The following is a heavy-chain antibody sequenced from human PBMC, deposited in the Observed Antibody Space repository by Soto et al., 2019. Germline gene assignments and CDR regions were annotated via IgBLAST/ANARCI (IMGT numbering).Heavy chain of an antibody. CDR1: GDSISSRDYY. J-gene: IGHJ4*02. CDR2: IYYSGSI. V-gene: IGHV4-30-4*01. Sequence: QVQLQESGPGLLKPSQTLSLTCTVSGDSISSRDYYWSWIRQPPGKGLEWIGYIYYSGSIYSSPSLRSRVSISVDTSQNQFSLKLISVTAADTAVYYCARDRIHCTSASCYTEFDYWGQGTLVTVSS. CDR3: ARDRIHCTSASCYTEFDY. D-gene: IGHD2-2*02.